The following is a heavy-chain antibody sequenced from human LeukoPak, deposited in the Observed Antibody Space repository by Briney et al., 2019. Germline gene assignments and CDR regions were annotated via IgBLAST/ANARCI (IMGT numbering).Heavy chain of an antibody. CDR2: IYYSGST. J-gene: IGHJ4*02. Sequence: SETLSLTCTVSGGSISSSSYYWGWIRQPPGKGLEWIGSIYYSGSTYYNPSLKSRVTISVDTSKNQFSLKLSSVTAADTAVYYCARLYRPYYDSPYYFDYWGQGTLVTVSS. CDR3: ARLYRPYYDSPYYFDY. CDR1: GGSISSSSYY. D-gene: IGHD3-22*01. V-gene: IGHV4-39*01.